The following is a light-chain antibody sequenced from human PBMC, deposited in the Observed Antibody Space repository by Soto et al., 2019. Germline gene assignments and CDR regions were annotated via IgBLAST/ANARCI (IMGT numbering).Light chain of an antibody. CDR2: DAS. V-gene: IGKV3-11*01. J-gene: IGKJ4*01. CDR3: QQRSNWPST. Sequence: EIVLPQYPVTLSLSPGERATLSCRASQSVSTYLAWYQQKPGRAPRLLIYDASSRATGIPARFSGSGSGTDFTLTISSLEPEDFAVYYCQQRSNWPSTFGGGTKVEIK. CDR1: QSVSTY.